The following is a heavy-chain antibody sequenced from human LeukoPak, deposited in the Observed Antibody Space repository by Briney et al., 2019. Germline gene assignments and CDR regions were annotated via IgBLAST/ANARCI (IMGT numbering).Heavy chain of an antibody. CDR2: ISAYNGNA. Sequence: ASVKVSCKASGYTFTSYGISWVRQAPGQGLEWMGWISAYNGNANYAQKLQGRVTMTTDTSTSTAYMELRSLRSDDTAVYYCARVPEKEMAVLLWFGELHAPSYYYYGMDVWGQGTTVTVSS. V-gene: IGHV1-18*01. CDR3: ARVPEKEMAVLLWFGELHAPSYYYYGMDV. J-gene: IGHJ6*02. CDR1: GYTFTSYG. D-gene: IGHD3-10*01.